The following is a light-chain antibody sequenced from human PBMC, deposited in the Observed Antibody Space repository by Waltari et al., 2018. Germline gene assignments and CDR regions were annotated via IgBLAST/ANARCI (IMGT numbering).Light chain of an antibody. CDR2: KAS. CDR3: QQYKTLFHT. V-gene: IGKV1-5*03. CDR1: QTISSW. Sequence: DIQMTQSPSTLSASVGDRVTITCRASQTISSWLAWYQQKPGNAPKLLIYKASSLQKGVPLRFSGSGSGTDFTLTISSLQPDDSATYYCQQYKTLFHTFGQGTKLEIK. J-gene: IGKJ2*01.